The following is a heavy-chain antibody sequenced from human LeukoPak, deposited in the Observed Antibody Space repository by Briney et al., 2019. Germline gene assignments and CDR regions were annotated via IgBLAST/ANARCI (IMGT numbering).Heavy chain of an antibody. J-gene: IGHJ5*02. CDR1: GYKLTNNW. CDR3: VRFALTSSLDH. D-gene: IGHD6-13*01. CDR2: IYPVYSDA. V-gene: IGHV5-51*01. Sequence: GESLKISCKISGYKLTNNWIGWVRQVPGKGLEWMGLIYPVYSDAKYSPSFQGQVTLSVDASISTAYLQLSGLRASDTAIYYCVRFALTSSLDHWGQGTLVTVSS.